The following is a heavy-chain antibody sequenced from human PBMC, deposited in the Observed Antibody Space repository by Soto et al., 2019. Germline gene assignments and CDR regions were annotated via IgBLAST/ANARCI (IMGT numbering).Heavy chain of an antibody. J-gene: IGHJ5*02. CDR3: ARTRGTIAVTTGNWFDH. CDR1: GGTFSSYA. Sequence: SVKVSCKASGGTFSSYAISWVRQAPGQGLEWMGGIIPIFGTANYAQKFQGRVTITADKSTSTAYMELSSLRSEDTAVYYCARTRGTIAVTTGNWFDHWGQGTLVTVSS. CDR2: IIPIFGTA. V-gene: IGHV1-69*06. D-gene: IGHD4-17*01.